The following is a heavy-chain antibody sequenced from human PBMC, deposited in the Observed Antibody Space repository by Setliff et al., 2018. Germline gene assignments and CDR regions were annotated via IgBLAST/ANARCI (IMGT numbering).Heavy chain of an antibody. V-gene: IGHV4-34*01. D-gene: IGHD2-21*02. CDR2: INHSGST. CDR1: GESFSGHY. J-gene: IGHJ4*02. CDR3: ARGFDVCGGGACYTDGPYYFDY. Sequence: SETLSLTCAVYGESFSGHYWSWIRQPPGKGLEWIGEINHSGSTNYNPSLKSRVTISVDTSKNQFSLKLSSVAAADTAVYYCARGFDVCGGGACYTDGPYYFDYWGLGTLITVSS.